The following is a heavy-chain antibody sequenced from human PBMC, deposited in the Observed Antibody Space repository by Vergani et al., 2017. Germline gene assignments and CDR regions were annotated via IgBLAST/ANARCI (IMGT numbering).Heavy chain of an antibody. CDR2: ISYDGSNK. V-gene: IGHV3-30*18. J-gene: IGHJ5*02. D-gene: IGHD6-19*01. Sequence: QVQLVESGGGVVQPGKSLRLSCAASGFSFSSYGMHWVRQAPGKGLEWVAVISYDGSNKYYADSVKGRFTISRDTSKNTLYLQMNSLRAEDTAVYYCAKDLPSGTYGGGWLPPWGQGTLVTVSS. CDR1: GFSFSSYG. CDR3: AKDLPSGTYGGGWLPP.